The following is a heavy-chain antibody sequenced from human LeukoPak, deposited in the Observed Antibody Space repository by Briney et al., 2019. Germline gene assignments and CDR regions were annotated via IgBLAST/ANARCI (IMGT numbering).Heavy chain of an antibody. CDR3: ARHNQYDYVWGSYRWDY. CDR1: GDSISGSHA. Sequence: PSGTLSLTCTVSGDSISGSHAWNWVRQSPGKGLEWIGEINHSGSTNYNPSLKSRVTISVDTSRNQFSLKLSSVTAADTAVYYCARHNQYDYVWGSYRWDYWGQGTLVTVSS. J-gene: IGHJ4*02. V-gene: IGHV4-4*02. CDR2: INHSGST. D-gene: IGHD3-16*02.